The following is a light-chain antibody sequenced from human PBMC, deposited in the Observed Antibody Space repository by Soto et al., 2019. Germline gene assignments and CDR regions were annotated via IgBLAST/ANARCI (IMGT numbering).Light chain of an antibody. Sequence: QSVLTQPASVSGSPGQSITISCTGTSSDVGGYNFVSWYQHHPGKAPELMIYEVSKRPSGVSDRFSGSKSGNTASLTISGLQADDEGDYYCTSYATSRNLVFGSGTKVTV. V-gene: IGLV2-14*01. J-gene: IGLJ1*01. CDR1: SSDVGGYNF. CDR2: EVS. CDR3: TSYATSRNLV.